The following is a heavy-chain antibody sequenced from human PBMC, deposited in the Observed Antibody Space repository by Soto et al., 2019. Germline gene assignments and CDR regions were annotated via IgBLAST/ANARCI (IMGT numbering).Heavy chain of an antibody. CDR1: GGSFCGYY. CDR3: ARAGLVVLNQDLPSDY. D-gene: IGHD2-2*01. CDR2: INHSGST. J-gene: IGHJ4*02. Sequence: SETLSLNCAVCGGSFCGYYRSRNRQPPGKGLEWIGEINHSGSTNYNPSLKSRVTISVDTSKNQFSLKLSSVTAADTAVYYCARAGLVVLNQDLPSDYWGQGTLVTVSS. V-gene: IGHV4-34*01.